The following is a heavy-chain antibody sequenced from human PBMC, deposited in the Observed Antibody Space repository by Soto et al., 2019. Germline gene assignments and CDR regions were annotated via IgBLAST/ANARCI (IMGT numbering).Heavy chain of an antibody. V-gene: IGHV2-5*02. J-gene: IGHJ4*02. CDR2: IYWDDDK. Sequence: QITLKESGPTLMKPTQTLTLTCTFSGFSLRTSGVGVGWIRQPPGKALEWLALIYWDDDKRYSPSLKSRLTITKDTSKNQVVLTMANMDPVDTATYYCAHRRFTFGGDISADYWGQGTLVTVSS. CDR3: AHRRFTFGGDISADY. D-gene: IGHD3-16*02. CDR1: GFSLRTSGVG.